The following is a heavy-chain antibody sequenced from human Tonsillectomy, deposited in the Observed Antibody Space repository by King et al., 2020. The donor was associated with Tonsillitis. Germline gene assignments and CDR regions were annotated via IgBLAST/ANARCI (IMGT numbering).Heavy chain of an antibody. D-gene: IGHD3-10*01. Sequence: VQLVQSGAEVKKPGSSVKVSCKASGGTFSSYAISWVRQAPGQGLEWMGRIIPILGIANYAQKFQGRVTITADKSTSTAYMELSSLRSEDTAVYYCARDWGYVDNTMADSEDYFDYWGQGTQVSVSS. V-gene: IGHV1-69*04. CDR1: GGTFSSYA. J-gene: IGHJ4*02. CDR3: ARDWGYVDNTMADSEDYFDY. CDR2: IIPILGIA.